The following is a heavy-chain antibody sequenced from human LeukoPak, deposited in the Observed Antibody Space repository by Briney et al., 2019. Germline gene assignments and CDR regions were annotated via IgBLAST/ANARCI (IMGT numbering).Heavy chain of an antibody. CDR3: ARDHKGRGYYGSGRDY. V-gene: IGHV3-53*01. J-gene: IGHJ4*02. D-gene: IGHD3-10*01. Sequence: PGGSLRLSCAASGFTVSSNYMSWVRQAPGKGLEWVSVIYSGGSTYYADSVKGRFTISRDNSKNTLYLQMNSLRAEDTAVYYCARDHKGRGYYGSGRDYWGQGTLVTVSS. CDR2: IYSGGST. CDR1: GFTVSSNY.